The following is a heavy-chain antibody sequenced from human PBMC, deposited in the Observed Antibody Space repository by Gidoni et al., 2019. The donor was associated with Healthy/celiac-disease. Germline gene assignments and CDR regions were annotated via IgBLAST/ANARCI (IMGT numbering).Heavy chain of an antibody. CDR1: GGTVSSYA. Sequence: QVQLVQSEAEVKKPGSSVKVSGKDSGGTVSSYALSWVRQAPGQGLEWMGGIIPTFGTVNYAQKFQGSVTITADESTSKVYMELSSLRSEDTAVYYCARGLVGAPEAFYFDYWGQGTLVTVSS. CDR2: IIPTFGTV. CDR3: ARGLVGAPEAFYFDY. D-gene: IGHD1-26*01. V-gene: IGHV1-69*12. J-gene: IGHJ4*02.